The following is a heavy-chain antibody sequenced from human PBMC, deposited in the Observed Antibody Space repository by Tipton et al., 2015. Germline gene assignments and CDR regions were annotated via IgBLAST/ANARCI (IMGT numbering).Heavy chain of an antibody. V-gene: IGHV4-38-2*02. CDR1: AYSISSDYY. CDR2: ISHSGNT. D-gene: IGHD6-19*01. J-gene: IGHJ6*02. CDR3: AREAVARYYYGMDV. Sequence: TLSLTCAVSAYSISSDYYWGWIRQPPGKGLEWIGSISHSGNTYYNPSLKSRVTISVVTSKNQFSLKLSSVTAADTAVYYCAREAVARYYYGMDVWGQGTTVTVS.